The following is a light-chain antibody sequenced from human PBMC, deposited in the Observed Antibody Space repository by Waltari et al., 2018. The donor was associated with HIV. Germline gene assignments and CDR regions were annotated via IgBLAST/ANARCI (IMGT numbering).Light chain of an antibody. Sequence: SVRTQSPGTLSLSPVERATLSCRASQSVSSNSLAWYQQKPGQAPRLLFYGASSRATGIPDRFSGSGSGTDFALTISRLEPEDFAVYSCQQYGSLPFTFGPGTKVDFK. CDR2: GAS. CDR3: QQYGSLPFT. V-gene: IGKV3-20*01. CDR1: QSVSSNS. J-gene: IGKJ3*01.